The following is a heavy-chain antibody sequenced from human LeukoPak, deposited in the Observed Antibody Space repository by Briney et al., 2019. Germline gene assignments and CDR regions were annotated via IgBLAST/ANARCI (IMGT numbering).Heavy chain of an antibody. CDR2: IYYRWNT. CDR1: GGPMRGHY. D-gene: IGHD4-17*01. Sequence: PSEPLSLTCTVSGGPMRGHYWRWLRQPPGKGLEGIAYIYYRWNTNYNPPLKSPVPLSVDTSKNQFSLKLSSVTAAGTAVFYCARVVEATVPYFDCWGQGTLVTVSS. J-gene: IGHJ4*02. CDR3: ARVVEATVPYFDC. V-gene: IGHV4-59*11.